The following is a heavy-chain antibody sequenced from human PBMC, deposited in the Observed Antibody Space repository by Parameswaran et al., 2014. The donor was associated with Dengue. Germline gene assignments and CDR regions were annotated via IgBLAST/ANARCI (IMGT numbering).Heavy chain of an antibody. CDR2: IKSKSDGGTT. D-gene: IGHD4-17*01. J-gene: IGHJ4*02. Sequence: RWIRQPPGKGLEWVGRIKSKSDGGTTDYAAPVKGRFTISRDDSKNTLYLQMNSLKTEDTAVYYCSGDHGDYWGQGTLVTVSS. CDR3: SGDHGDY. V-gene: IGHV3-15*01.